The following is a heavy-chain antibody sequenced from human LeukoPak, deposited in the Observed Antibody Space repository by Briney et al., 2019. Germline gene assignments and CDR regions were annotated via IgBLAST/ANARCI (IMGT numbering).Heavy chain of an antibody. CDR2: IYTSGST. J-gene: IGHJ4*02. V-gene: IGHV4-61*02. CDR1: GGSISSGSYY. Sequence: PSETLSLTCTVSGGSISSGSYYWSWIRQPAGKGLEWIGRIYTSGSTNYNPSLKSRVTISVDTSKNQFSLKLSSVTAADTAVYYCARDLIEDTAMVFYYWGQGTLVTVSS. CDR3: ARDLIEDTAMVFYY. D-gene: IGHD5-18*01.